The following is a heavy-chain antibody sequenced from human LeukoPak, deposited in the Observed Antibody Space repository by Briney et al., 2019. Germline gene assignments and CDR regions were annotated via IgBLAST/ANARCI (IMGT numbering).Heavy chain of an antibody. Sequence: PSETLSLTCTVSGDSLSHYYWSWIRQPPGKGLEWIGYIYYSGSTKYNPSLKSRVIISVDTSKNQFSLKLRSVTAADTAVYYCARVHYFGSGLSSYFDYWGQGILVTVSS. CDR3: ARVHYFGSGLSSYFDY. J-gene: IGHJ4*02. CDR2: IYYSGST. CDR1: GDSLSHYY. D-gene: IGHD3-10*01. V-gene: IGHV4-59*01.